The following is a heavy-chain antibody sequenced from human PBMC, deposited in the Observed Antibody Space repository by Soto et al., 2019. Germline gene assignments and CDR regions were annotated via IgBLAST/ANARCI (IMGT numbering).Heavy chain of an antibody. Sequence: QVQLVESGGAVVQPGGSPRLSCKASGSTFGRHAMHWCLQAPGKGRGWVAVMGGEGARDSHADSVKGRFTISRDNGQNTLYLQMNGLRDEDTAVYYCARDDDYPDNGLDYWGQGTLVTVSS. D-gene: IGHD4-17*01. CDR1: GSTFGRHA. J-gene: IGHJ4*02. CDR2: MGGEGARD. V-gene: IGHV3-33*01. CDR3: ARDDDYPDNGLDY.